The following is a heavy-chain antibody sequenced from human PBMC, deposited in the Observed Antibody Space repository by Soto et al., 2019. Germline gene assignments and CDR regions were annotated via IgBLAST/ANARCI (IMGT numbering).Heavy chain of an antibody. CDR2: IYHSGST. V-gene: IGHV4-4*02. CDR3: ARVGSTMYGDYNGNWFDP. CDR1: GGSISSSNW. D-gene: IGHD4-17*01. Sequence: QVQLQESGPGLVKPSGTLSLTCAVSGGSISSSNWWSWVRQPPGKGLEWIGEIYHSGSTNYNPSLKSRVTISVDKSKNQFSLKLSSVTAADTAVYYCARVGSTMYGDYNGNWFDPWGQGTLVTVSS. J-gene: IGHJ5*02.